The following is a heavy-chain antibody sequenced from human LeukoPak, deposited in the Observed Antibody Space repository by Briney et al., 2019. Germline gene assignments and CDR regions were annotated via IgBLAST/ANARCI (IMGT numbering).Heavy chain of an antibody. D-gene: IGHD3-3*01. CDR3: AKALNPQYYDFWSGYYDSDAFDI. V-gene: IGHV3-23*01. CDR1: GFTFSSYA. J-gene: IGHJ3*02. Sequence: GGSLRLSCAASGFTFSSYAMSWVRQAPGKGLEWVSAISGSGGSTYYADSVKGRFTISRDNSKNTLYLQMNSLRAEDTAVYYCAKALNPQYYDFWSGYYDSDAFDIWGQGTMVPVSS. CDR2: ISGSGGST.